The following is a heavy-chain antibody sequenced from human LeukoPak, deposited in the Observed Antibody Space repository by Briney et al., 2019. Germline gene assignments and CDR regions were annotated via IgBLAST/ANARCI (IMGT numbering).Heavy chain of an antibody. CDR2: ISGSGRRS. CDR1: GFTFSSYT. Sequence: GGTLRLSCAASGFTFSSYTISWVLQAQGKGLKGVSAISGSGRRSYYGDSVKGGFTISRDNSNNTLYLHMNSLRADDTALYYCSKGYNWNSEYPGATHYWGRGTLVTVSS. V-gene: IGHV3-23*01. D-gene: IGHD1-7*01. CDR3: SKGYNWNSEYPGATHY. J-gene: IGHJ4*02.